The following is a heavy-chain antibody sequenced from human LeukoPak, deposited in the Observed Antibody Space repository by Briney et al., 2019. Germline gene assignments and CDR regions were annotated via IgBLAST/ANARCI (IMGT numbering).Heavy chain of an antibody. Sequence: SETLSLTCTVSGGSISSYYWSWIRQPPGKGLEWIGEINHSGSTNYNPSLKSRVTISVDTSKNQFSLKLSSVTAADTAVYYCARDRYCSGGSCVTTKYFQHWGQGTLVTVSS. CDR2: INHSGST. CDR1: GGSISSYY. D-gene: IGHD2-15*01. V-gene: IGHV4-34*01. CDR3: ARDRYCSGGSCVTTKYFQH. J-gene: IGHJ1*01.